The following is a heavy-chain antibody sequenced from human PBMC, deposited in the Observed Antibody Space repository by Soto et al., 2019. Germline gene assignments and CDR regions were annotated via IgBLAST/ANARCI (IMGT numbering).Heavy chain of an antibody. V-gene: IGHV3-21*01. CDR3: VSSFDFWSSSYYYFES. CDR2: ISSSSRYI. CDR1: GFTFKTYS. J-gene: IGHJ4*02. Sequence: LRLSCAASGFTFKTYSMNWVRQAPGKGLEWVSSISSSSRYIYYADSLKGRFTISRDNAKNSLYLQMNSLRAEDTAVYYCVSSFDFWSSSYYYFESWGQGTLVTVSS. D-gene: IGHD3-3*01.